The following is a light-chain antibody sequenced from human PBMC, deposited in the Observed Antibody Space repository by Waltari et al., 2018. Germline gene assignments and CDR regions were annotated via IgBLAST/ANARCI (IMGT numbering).Light chain of an antibody. J-gene: IGKJ2*01. CDR3: QQYYSTPNT. Sequence: DIVMTQSPDSLAVSLGERATINCKSSQSVLYSSNNKNYLAWYQQKPGQPPKLLFYWASTRESGVTDRFSGSGSGTDFTLTISSLQAEDVAVYYCQQYYSTPNTFGQGTKLEI. CDR1: QSVLYSSNNKNY. V-gene: IGKV4-1*01. CDR2: WAS.